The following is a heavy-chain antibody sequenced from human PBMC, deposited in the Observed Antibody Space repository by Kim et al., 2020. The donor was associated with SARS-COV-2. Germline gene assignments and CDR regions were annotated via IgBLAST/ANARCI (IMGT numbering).Heavy chain of an antibody. CDR3: AVTPGPAYFDY. J-gene: IGHJ4*02. CDR2: ST. Sequence: STNYNPSLKSRVTISVDTSKNQFSLKLSSVTAADTAVYYCAVTPGPAYFDYWGQGTLVTVSS. D-gene: IGHD4-4*01. V-gene: IGHV4-34*01.